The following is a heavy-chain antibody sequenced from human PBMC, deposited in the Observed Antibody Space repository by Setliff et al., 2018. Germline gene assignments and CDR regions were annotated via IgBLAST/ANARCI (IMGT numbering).Heavy chain of an antibody. J-gene: IGHJ5*02. V-gene: IGHV1-18*01. Sequence: ASVKVSCKASGYTFTSYGISWVRQAPGQGLEWMGWISAYNGNTNYAQKLQGRVTMTTDTSTSTAYMEPRSLRSDDTAVYCCARDKWELPNPNWFDPWGQGTLVTVSS. CDR1: GYTFTSYG. D-gene: IGHD1-26*01. CDR3: ARDKWELPNPNWFDP. CDR2: ISAYNGNT.